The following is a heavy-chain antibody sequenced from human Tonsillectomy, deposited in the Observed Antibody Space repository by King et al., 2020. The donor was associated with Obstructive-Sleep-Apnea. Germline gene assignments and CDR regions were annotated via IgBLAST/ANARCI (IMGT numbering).Heavy chain of an antibody. J-gene: IGHJ4*02. CDR3: AKGVGDSSGYYWRPKDPFLFDY. Sequence: QLVQSGGGVVQPGRSLRLSCAASGFTFSSYGMHWVRQAPGKGLEWVAFIRYDGSNKYYADSVKGRFTISRDNSKNTLYLQMNSLRAEDTAVYYCAKGVGDSSGYYWRPKDPFLFDYWGQGTLVTVSS. CDR1: GFTFSSYG. V-gene: IGHV3-30*02. D-gene: IGHD3-22*01. CDR2: IRYDGSNK.